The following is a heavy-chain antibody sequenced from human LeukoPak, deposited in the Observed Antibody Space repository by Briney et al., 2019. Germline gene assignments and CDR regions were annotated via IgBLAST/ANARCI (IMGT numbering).Heavy chain of an antibody. CDR2: ISGSGGST. D-gene: IGHD5/OR15-5a*01. J-gene: IGHJ4*02. CDR3: AKSTPVGVSYFDY. V-gene: IGHV3-23*01. CDR1: GFTFSNYG. Sequence: PGGSLRLSCAASGFTFSNYGMSWVRQAPGKGLEWVSAISGSGGSTYYADSVKGRFTISRDNSKNTLYLQMNSLRAEDTAVYYCAKSTPVGVSYFDYWGQGTLVTVSS.